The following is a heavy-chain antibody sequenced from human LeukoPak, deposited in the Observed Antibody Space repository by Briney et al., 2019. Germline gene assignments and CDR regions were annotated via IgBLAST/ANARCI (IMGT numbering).Heavy chain of an antibody. CDR2: IYYSGST. J-gene: IGHJ3*02. V-gene: IGHV4-59*01. D-gene: IGHD2-21*02. CDR3: ASFCGGDCYYDAFDI. Sequence: PSETLSLTCTVSGGSISSYYWSWIRQPPGKGLEWIGYIYYSGSTNYNPSLKSRVTISVDTSKNQFSLKLSSVTAADTAVYYCASFCGGDCYYDAFDIWGQGTMVTVSS. CDR1: GGSISSYY.